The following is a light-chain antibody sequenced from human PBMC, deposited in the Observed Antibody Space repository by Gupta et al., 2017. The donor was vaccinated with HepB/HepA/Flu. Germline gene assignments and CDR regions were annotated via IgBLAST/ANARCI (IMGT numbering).Light chain of an antibody. J-gene: IGKJ4*01. Sequence: DIQMTQSPSSLSASIGDRVTITCRASQSITSYLNWYQQKPGKAPKVLIYAASILQSGVPSRFRGRGSGTDFTLTITTRQPEDFATYYCQQSDSTPPLTFGGGTKVEIK. CDR1: QSITSY. V-gene: IGKV1-39*01. CDR3: QQSDSTPPLT. CDR2: AAS.